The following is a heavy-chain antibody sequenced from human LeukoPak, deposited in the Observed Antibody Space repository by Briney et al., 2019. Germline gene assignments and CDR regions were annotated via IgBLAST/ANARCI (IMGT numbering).Heavy chain of an antibody. V-gene: IGHV3-23*01. Sequence: GGSLRLSCAASGFTFSTYSMSWVPQAPGKGLEWVSTIDVTTGISYYADSVKGRFTISRDNSKNTLYLQLNSLRAEDTAVYYCAKDLTRRNDYWGQGTLVTVSS. J-gene: IGHJ4*02. CDR3: AKDLTRRNDY. CDR1: GFTFSTYS. CDR2: IDVTTGIS.